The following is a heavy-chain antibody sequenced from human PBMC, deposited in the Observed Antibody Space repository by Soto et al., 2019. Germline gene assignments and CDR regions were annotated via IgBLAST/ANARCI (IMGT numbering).Heavy chain of an antibody. J-gene: IGHJ4*02. Sequence: SETLSLTCAVYGGSFSDYYWSWIRQPPGKGLEWIGEINPSGNTNYNPSLKSRVTISVDTSKNQFSLKLSSVTAADTAVYYCATSVRGVIDYWGPGTLVTVSS. CDR1: GGSFSDYY. D-gene: IGHD3-10*01. CDR2: INPSGNT. CDR3: ATSVRGVIDY. V-gene: IGHV4-34*01.